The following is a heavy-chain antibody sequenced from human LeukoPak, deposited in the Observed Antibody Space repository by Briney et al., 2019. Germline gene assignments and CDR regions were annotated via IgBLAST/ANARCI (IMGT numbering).Heavy chain of an antibody. CDR3: ARGPSMGDIVGANVGDY. J-gene: IGHJ4*02. CDR2: ISAYNGNT. V-gene: IGHV1-18*01. Sequence: ASVKVSCKASGYTFTSYGISWVRQAPGQGLEWMGWISAYNGNTNYAQKLQGRVTMTTDTSTSTAYMELRSLRSDDTAVYYCARGPSMGDIVGANVGDYWGQGTLVTVSS. D-gene: IGHD1-26*01. CDR1: GYTFTSYG.